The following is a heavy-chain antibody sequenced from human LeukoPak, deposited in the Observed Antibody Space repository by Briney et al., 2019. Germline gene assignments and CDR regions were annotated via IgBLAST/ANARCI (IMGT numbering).Heavy chain of an antibody. D-gene: IGHD3-16*01. CDR2: IYYSGST. CDR1: GDSISRYY. V-gene: IGHV4-59*01. Sequence: SESLSLTCTVSGDSISRYYWSWIRHPPGKGLEWIGYIYYSGSTNYNPSLKSRVTISVDTSKNQFSLKLSSVTAADTAVYYCARGLGDEGYWGQGTLVTVSS. CDR3: ARGLGDEGY. J-gene: IGHJ4*02.